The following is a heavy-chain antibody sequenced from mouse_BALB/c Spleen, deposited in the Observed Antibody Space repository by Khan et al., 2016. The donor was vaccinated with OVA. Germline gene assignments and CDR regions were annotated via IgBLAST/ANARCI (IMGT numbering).Heavy chain of an antibody. V-gene: IGHV1S136*01. CDR1: GYTFTNYV. J-gene: IGHJ3*01. CDR3: AREASNWDFSVAY. D-gene: IGHD4-1*01. Sequence: VRLQQSGPELVKPGASVKMSCKASGYTFTNYVTHWVKQKPGQGLEWIGYINPHNDGTRFHEKFKGKATLTSDKSSSTAYMELSSLTSEDSAVYYCAREASNWDFSVAYWGQGTLVTVSA. CDR2: INPHNDGT.